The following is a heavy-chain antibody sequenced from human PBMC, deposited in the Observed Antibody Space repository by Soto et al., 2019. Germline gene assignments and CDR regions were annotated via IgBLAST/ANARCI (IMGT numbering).Heavy chain of an antibody. CDR1: GGSISSGGYS. D-gene: IGHD3-3*01. CDR2: IYHSGST. V-gene: IGHV4-30-2*01. J-gene: IGHJ5*02. CDR3: ARAAGRFLEWLNWFDP. Sequence: LSLTCAVSGGSISSGGYSWSWIRQPPGKGLEWIGYIYHSGSTYYNPSLKSRVTISVDRSKNQFSLKLSSVTAADTAVYYCARAAGRFLEWLNWFDPWGQGTRVTVSS.